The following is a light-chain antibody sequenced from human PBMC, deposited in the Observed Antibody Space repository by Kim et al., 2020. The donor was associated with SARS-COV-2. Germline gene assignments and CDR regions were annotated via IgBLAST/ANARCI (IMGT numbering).Light chain of an antibody. V-gene: IGLV2-14*03. CDR2: DVT. J-gene: IGLJ2*01. CDR3: SSYTRSSTRI. Sequence: GQSINIPCTGTSGDVGAYNYVSWYQQQPGKAPKLIIYDVTDRPSGVSNRFSGSKSGNTASLTISGLQADDEADYYCSSYTRSSTRIFGGGTQLTVL. CDR1: SGDVGAYNY.